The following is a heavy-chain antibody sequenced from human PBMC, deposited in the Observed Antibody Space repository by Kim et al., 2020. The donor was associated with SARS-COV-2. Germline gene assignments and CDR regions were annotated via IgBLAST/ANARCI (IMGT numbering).Heavy chain of an antibody. D-gene: IGHD1-26*01. CDR2: IIPIFGTA. J-gene: IGHJ4*02. V-gene: IGHV1-69*13. Sequence: SVKVSCKASGGTFSSYAISWVRQAPGQGLEWMGGIIPIFGTANYAQKFQGRVTITADESTSTAYMELSSLRSEDTAVYYCARGAWKIPMVGATVGGYYFDYWGQGTLVTVSS. CDR1: GGTFSSYA. CDR3: ARGAWKIPMVGATVGGYYFDY.